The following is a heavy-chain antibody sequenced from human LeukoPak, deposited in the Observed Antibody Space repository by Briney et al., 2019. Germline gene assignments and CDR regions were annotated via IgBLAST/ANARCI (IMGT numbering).Heavy chain of an antibody. CDR1: GFTVSSNY. V-gene: IGHV3-53*01. D-gene: IGHD4-23*01. CDR2: IYSGGST. J-gene: IGHJ4*02. CDR3: ARRAGGYSHPYDY. Sequence: PGGSPRLSCAASGFTVSSNYMSSVRQAPGKGLEWVSLIYSGGSTYYADSVKGRFTISRDNSKNTLYLQMNSLRAEDTAVYYCARRAGGYSHPYDYWGQGTLVTVSS.